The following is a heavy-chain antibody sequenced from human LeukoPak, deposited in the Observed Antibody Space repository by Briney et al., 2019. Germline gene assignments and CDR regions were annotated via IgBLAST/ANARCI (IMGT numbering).Heavy chain of an antibody. D-gene: IGHD6-19*01. J-gene: IGHJ5*02. CDR2: INHSGST. Sequence: SETLSLTCAVYGGSFSGYYWSWIRQPPGKGLEWIGEINHSGSTNYNPSLKSRVTISVDTSKNQFSLKLSSVTAADTAVYYCARHVRSSGWYLGNWFDPWGQGTLVTVSS. CDR3: ARHVRSSGWYLGNWFDP. V-gene: IGHV4-34*01. CDR1: GGSFSGYY.